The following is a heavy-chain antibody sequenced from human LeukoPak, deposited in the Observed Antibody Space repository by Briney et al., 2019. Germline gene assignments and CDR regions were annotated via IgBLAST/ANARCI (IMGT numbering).Heavy chain of an antibody. D-gene: IGHD6-19*01. CDR1: GFTFSSYA. CDR2: ISGSGGST. V-gene: IGHV3-23*01. Sequence: GGSLRLSCAASGFTFSSYAMSWVRQAPGKGLEWVSAISGSGGSTYYADSVKGRFTISRDNSKNTLYLQMNSLRAEDTAVYYFAKDLSSGWYSSDYWGQGTLVTVSS. J-gene: IGHJ4*02. CDR3: AKDLSSGWYSSDY.